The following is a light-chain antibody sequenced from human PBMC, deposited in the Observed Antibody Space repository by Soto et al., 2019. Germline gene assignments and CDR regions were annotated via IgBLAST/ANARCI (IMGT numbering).Light chain of an antibody. Sequence: QSALTQPASVSGSPGQSITISCTGTSSDVGGYNYVSWYQQHPGKAPKLMIYEVSNRPSGVSNRFSGSKSGNTASLAISGLQAEDGADYYCSSYTSSSTLVFGGRTKVTVL. V-gene: IGLV2-14*01. CDR1: SSDVGGYNY. J-gene: IGLJ3*02. CDR2: EVS. CDR3: SSYTSSSTLV.